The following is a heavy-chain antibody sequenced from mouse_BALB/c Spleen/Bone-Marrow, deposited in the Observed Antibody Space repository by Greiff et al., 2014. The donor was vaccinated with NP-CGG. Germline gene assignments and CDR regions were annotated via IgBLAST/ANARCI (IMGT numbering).Heavy chain of an antibody. J-gene: IGHJ3*01. Sequence: EVQLQQSGAELVKPGASVKLSCTASGLNIKDTYMHWVKQRPEQGLEWIGWIDPANGNTKYDPKFQGKATITADTSSNTAYLQLSSLTSEDTAVYYCAIYYYGSSGFAYWGQGTLVTVSA. CDR2: IDPANGNT. CDR1: GLNIKDTY. CDR3: AIYYYGSSGFAY. D-gene: IGHD1-1*01. V-gene: IGHV14-3*02.